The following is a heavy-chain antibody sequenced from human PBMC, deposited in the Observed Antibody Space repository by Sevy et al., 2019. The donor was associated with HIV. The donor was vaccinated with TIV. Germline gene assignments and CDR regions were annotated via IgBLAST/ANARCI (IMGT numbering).Heavy chain of an antibody. CDR1: GFTFSSYD. D-gene: IGHD6-13*01. J-gene: IGHJ4*02. CDR2: ISYDTSNK. V-gene: IGHV3-30-3*01. Sequence: GGSLRLSCAASGFTFSSYDMHWVRQAPGKGLEWVAVISYDTSNKYYADSVKGRFTISRDNSKNTLYLQMNSLRAEDTAVYYCARDFAAAGTYYFDYWGQGTLVTVSS. CDR3: ARDFAAAGTYYFDY.